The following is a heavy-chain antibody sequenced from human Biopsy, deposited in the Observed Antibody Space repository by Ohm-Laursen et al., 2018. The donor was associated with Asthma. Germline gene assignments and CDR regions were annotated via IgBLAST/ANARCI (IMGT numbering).Heavy chain of an antibody. Sequence: SLRLSCTASGFSFNSYGMHCVRQAPGKGLEWVAVMSFDGRQTYYADSVKGRFTISRDNSKNTLYLQMNSLRAEDTAVYYCAKGFSSTSCYGICYYYVMDVWGQGTTVTVSS. CDR1: GFSFNSYG. D-gene: IGHD2-2*01. J-gene: IGHJ6*02. CDR2: MSFDGRQT. V-gene: IGHV3-30*18. CDR3: AKGFSSTSCYGICYYYVMDV.